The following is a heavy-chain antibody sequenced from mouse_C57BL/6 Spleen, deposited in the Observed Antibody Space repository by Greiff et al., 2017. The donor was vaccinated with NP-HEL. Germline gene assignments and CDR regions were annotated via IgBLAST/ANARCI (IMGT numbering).Heavy chain of an antibody. CDR2: INPNNGGT. Sequence: EVQLQQSGPELVKPGASVKISCKASGYTFTDYYMNWVKQSHGKSLEWIGDINPNNGGTSYNQKFKGKATLTVDKSSSTAYMELRSLTSEDSAVYYCARSPYYGVDYWGQGTTLTVSS. D-gene: IGHD2-10*01. CDR1: GYTFTDYY. J-gene: IGHJ2*01. CDR3: ARSPYYGVDY. V-gene: IGHV1-26*01.